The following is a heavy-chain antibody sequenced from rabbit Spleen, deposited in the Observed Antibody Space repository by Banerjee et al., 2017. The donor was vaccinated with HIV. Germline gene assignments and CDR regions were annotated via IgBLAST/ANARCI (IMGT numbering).Heavy chain of an antibody. CDR3: ARDKELEIWGYEFNL. D-gene: IGHD3-1*01. CDR1: GLDFSNYW. CDR2: IYAGDGST. J-gene: IGHJ4*01. V-gene: IGHV1S43*01. Sequence: QSLEESGGGLVKPGGTLTLTCKGSGLDFSNYWMCWVRQAPGKGPEWIACIYAGDGSTDYARWVNGRFTVSKTSSTVDLKMTSLTAADTATYFCARDKELEIWGYEFNLWGQGTLVTVS.